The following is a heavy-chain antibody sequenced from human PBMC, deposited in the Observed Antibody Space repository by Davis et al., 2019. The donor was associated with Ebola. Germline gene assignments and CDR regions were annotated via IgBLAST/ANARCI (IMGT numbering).Heavy chain of an antibody. J-gene: IGHJ4*02. V-gene: IGHV4-31*11. D-gene: IGHD2-2*01. CDR2: IYYSGST. CDR3: ARHTYQSPGVD. CDR1: GYSISSGGYY. Sequence: LRLSCAVSGYSISSGGYYWSWIRQHPGKGLEWIGYIYYSGSTYYNPSLKSRVTMSVDTSKNQFSLKLSSVTAADTAVYYCARHTYQSPGVDWGQGTLATVSS.